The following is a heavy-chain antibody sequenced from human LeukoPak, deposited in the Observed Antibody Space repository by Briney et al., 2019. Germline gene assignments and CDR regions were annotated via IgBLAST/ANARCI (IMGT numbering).Heavy chain of an antibody. CDR3: ARGGVSGTGTTSDY. Sequence: GGSLRLSCAASGFTFSSYSMNWVRQAPGKGLEWVSYISSSSTIYYADSVKGRFTISRDNAKNSLYLQMNSLRDEDTAVYYCARGGVSGTGTTSDYWGQGTLVTVSS. V-gene: IGHV3-48*02. J-gene: IGHJ4*02. CDR2: ISSSSTI. CDR1: GFTFSSYS. D-gene: IGHD1-7*01.